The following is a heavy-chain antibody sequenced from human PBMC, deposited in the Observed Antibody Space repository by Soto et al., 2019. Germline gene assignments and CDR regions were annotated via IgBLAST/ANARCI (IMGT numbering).Heavy chain of an antibody. V-gene: IGHV3-7*03. D-gene: IGHD1-1*01. J-gene: IGHJ4*02. CDR2: ITQDGNEK. Sequence: PGGSLRLSCAASGFTFSTYWMSWVRQAPGKGLEWVSNITQDGNEKSYVDSIKGRFTISRDNSKNTLYLQMNSLRAEDTAIYYCAKGLDRASLDFWGQGALVTVSS. CDR1: GFTFSTYW. CDR3: AKGLDRASLDF.